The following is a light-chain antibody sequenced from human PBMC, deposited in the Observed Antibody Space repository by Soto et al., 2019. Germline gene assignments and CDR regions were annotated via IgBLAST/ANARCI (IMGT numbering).Light chain of an antibody. CDR2: AAS. Sequence: SHMTQSPSTLSVSLGDIVTITFRASHTISSWLAWYQQKPGRAPKLLIYAASNLHTGVPSRLSGSGSGTDFTLTISNLQPDDFATYYCQQSYSTLPITFGQGTRLETK. CDR3: QQSYSTLPIT. CDR1: HTISSW. V-gene: IGKV1-39*01. J-gene: IGKJ5*01.